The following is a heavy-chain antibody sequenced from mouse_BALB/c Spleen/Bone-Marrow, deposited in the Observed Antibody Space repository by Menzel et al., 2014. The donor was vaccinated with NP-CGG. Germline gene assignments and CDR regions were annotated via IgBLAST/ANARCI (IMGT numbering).Heavy chain of an antibody. CDR2: IWAGGST. CDR3: ARDYYGSLYAMDH. V-gene: IGHV2-9*02. J-gene: IGHJ4*01. Sequence: VKLMESGPGLVAPSQSLSITCTVSGFSLTSYGVHWVRQPPGKGLEWLGVIWAGGSTNYNSALMSRLSISKDNSKSQVFLKMNGLQTDDTAMYYCARDYYGSLYAMDHWGQGTSVTVSS. D-gene: IGHD1-1*01. CDR1: GFSLTSYG.